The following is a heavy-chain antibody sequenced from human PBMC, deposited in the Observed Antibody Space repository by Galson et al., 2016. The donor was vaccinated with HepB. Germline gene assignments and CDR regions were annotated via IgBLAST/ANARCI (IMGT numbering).Heavy chain of an antibody. CDR1: GDSVKSGLYS. CDR3: ARNKRSIIGASDS. V-gene: IGHV4-61*01. Sequence: SETLSLTCNVSGDSVKSGLYSWSWIRQPPGKALEWIGYVFYSGDTKYNPSLKSRVTISVDTSKTQFSLRLNSVTAADTAVYYCARNKRSIIGASDSWGQGTLVTVSS. CDR2: VFYSGDT. J-gene: IGHJ5*01. D-gene: IGHD1-14*01.